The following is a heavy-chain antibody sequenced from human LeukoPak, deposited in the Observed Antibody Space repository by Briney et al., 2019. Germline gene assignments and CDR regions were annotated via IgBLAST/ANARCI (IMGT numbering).Heavy chain of an antibody. CDR3: ARRAGYNYYFDY. J-gene: IGHJ4*02. V-gene: IGHV3-21*01. CDR2: ISASSSYI. D-gene: IGHD5-24*01. CDR1: GFTFSGYS. Sequence: GGSLRPSCAASGFTFSGYSMNWVRQAPGKGLEWVSSISASSSYIYYADSVKGRFTISRDNAKNSLYLQMNSLRAEDTAVYYCARRAGYNYYFDYWGQGALVTVSS.